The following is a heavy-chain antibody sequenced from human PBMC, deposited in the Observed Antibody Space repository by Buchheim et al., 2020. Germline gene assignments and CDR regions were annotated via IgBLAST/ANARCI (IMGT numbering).Heavy chain of an antibody. V-gene: IGHV4-30-4*01. CDR1: GGSISSGDYY. D-gene: IGHD6-19*01. J-gene: IGHJ6*02. CDR3: ARFPRGAYSSGWYPLNYYYYGMDV. CDR2: IYYSGST. Sequence: QVQLQESGPGLVKPSQTLSLTCTVSGGSISSGDYYWSWIRQPPGKGLEWIGYIYYSGSTYYNPSLKSRVTISVYTSKNPFSLKLSSVTAADTAVYYCARFPRGAYSSGWYPLNYYYYGMDVWGQGTT.